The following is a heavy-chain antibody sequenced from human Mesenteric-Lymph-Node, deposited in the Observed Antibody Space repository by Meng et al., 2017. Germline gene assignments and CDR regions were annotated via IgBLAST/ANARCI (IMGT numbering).Heavy chain of an antibody. CDR3: TNDRLNH. V-gene: IGHV3-74*02. CDR1: GFTFTDHW. J-gene: IGHJ1*01. D-gene: IGHD1-1*01. CDR2: INPDGSNP. Sequence: VQLVQSGAEVKKPGGSLRLSCAGSGFTFTDHWMHWVRQGPGKGLVWVSRINPDGSNPTYADSVKGRFTISRDNAKNTVYLQMNSLRAEDTAVYYCTNDRLNHWGQGALVTVSS.